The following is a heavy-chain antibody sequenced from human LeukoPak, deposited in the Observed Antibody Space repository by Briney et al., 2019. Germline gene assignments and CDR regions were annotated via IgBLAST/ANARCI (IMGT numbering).Heavy chain of an antibody. CDR2: INPNSGGT. D-gene: IGHD1-7*01. J-gene: IGHJ5*02. Sequence: ASVKVSCKASGYTFTGYYMHWVRQAPGQGLGWMGWINPNSGGTNYAQKFQGRVTMTRDTSISTAYMELSRLRSDDTAVYYCAGEGRQNNWNYRNWFDPWGQGTLVTVSS. CDR3: AGEGRQNNWNYRNWFDP. CDR1: GYTFTGYY. V-gene: IGHV1-2*02.